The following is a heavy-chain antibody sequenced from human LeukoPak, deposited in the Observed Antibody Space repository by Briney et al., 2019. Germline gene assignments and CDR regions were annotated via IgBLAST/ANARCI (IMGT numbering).Heavy chain of an antibody. D-gene: IGHD6-19*01. CDR3: ARLGSGWSFDY. CDR1: GGSFSGYY. J-gene: IGHJ4*02. Sequence: PSETLSLTCAVYGGSFSGYYWSWIRQPPGKGLEWIGEINHSGSTNYNPSLKSRVTISVDTSKNQFSLKLSSVTAADTAVYYCARLGSGWSFDYWGQGTLVTVSS. V-gene: IGHV4-34*01. CDR2: INHSGST.